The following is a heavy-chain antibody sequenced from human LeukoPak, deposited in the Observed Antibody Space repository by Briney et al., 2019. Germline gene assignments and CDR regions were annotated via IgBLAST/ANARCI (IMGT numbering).Heavy chain of an antibody. CDR2: ISWDDDK. CDR3: AHRKGGSWYEH. J-gene: IGHJ5*02. Sequence: SGPTLVKPTQTLTLTCTFSGFSLTTSGVGVGWIRQPPGKALEWLALISWDDDKRPSPSLKTRLTITKDTSKNQVVLTMTNMDPADTATYYCAHRKGGSWYEHWGQGTLVTVSS. V-gene: IGHV2-5*02. D-gene: IGHD6-25*01. CDR1: GFSLTTSGVG.